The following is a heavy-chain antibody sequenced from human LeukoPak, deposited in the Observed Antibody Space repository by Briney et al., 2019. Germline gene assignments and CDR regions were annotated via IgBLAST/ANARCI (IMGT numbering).Heavy chain of an antibody. CDR2: IKQDGSEK. CDR3: ARLRITMVRGVMGLSYYYYMDV. D-gene: IGHD3-10*01. V-gene: IGHV3-7*01. J-gene: IGHJ6*03. Sequence: PGGSLRLSCAASGFTFDDYGMSWVRQTPGKGLQWVANIKQDGSEKYYVDSVKGRFTISRDNAKNSLYLQMNSLRAEDTAVYYCARLRITMVRGVMGLSYYYYMDVWGKGTTVTVSS. CDR1: GFTFDDYG.